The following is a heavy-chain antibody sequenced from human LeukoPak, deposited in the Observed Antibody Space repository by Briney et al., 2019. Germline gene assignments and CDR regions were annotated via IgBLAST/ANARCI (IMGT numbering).Heavy chain of an antibody. CDR1: GFTFSSYW. Sequence: GGSLRLSCAASGFTFSSYWMSWVRQAPGKGLEWVANIKQDGSEKYYVDSVKGRFTISRDNAKNSLYLQMNSLRAEDTAVYYCARKAAAGKSYYFDYWGQGTLVTVPS. CDR3: ARKAAAGKSYYFDY. CDR2: IKQDGSEK. D-gene: IGHD6-13*01. J-gene: IGHJ4*02. V-gene: IGHV3-7*01.